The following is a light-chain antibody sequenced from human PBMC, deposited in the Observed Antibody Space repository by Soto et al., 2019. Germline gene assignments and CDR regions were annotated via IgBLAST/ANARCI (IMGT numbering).Light chain of an antibody. CDR2: WAS. CDR1: QTVLHGSNY. CDR3: QQYYTTPVT. Sequence: DIVMTQSPDSLAVSLGERATINCKSSQTVLHGSNYLAWYQQKPGQPPKLLIYWASTRESGVPDRFSGSGSGTDFTLTIRSLKAEDGAVYYCQQYYTTPVTFGQGTKVEIK. J-gene: IGKJ1*01. V-gene: IGKV4-1*01.